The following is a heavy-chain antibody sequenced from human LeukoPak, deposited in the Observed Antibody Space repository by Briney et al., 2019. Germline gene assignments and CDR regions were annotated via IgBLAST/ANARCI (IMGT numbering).Heavy chain of an antibody. J-gene: IGHJ5*02. Sequence: GGSLRLSCAASGFTFHHYSMHWVRQPPGKGLEWVSLISWDGGITYYADSVRGRFTISRDNSKNSLSLEMNSLRAEDTAVYYCAKDHDGDFENWFDPWGQGTLVTVSS. CDR1: GFTFHHYS. CDR2: ISWDGGIT. D-gene: IGHD4-17*01. V-gene: IGHV3-43*01. CDR3: AKDHDGDFENWFDP.